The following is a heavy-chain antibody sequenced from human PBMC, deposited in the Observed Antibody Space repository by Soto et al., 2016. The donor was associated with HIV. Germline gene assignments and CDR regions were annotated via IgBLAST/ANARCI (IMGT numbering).Heavy chain of an antibody. CDR3: TRGRPTYYYDSSGYQIGALFDY. CDR2: IRSKAYGGTT. J-gene: IGHJ4*02. V-gene: IGHV3-49*04. CDR1: GFTFGDYA. D-gene: IGHD3-22*01. Sequence: EVQLVESGGGLVQPGRSLRLSCTASGFTFGDYAMSWVRQAPGKGLEWVGFIRSKAYGGTTEYAASVKGRFTISRDDSKSIAYLQMNSLKTEDTAVYYCTRGRPTYYYDSSGYQIGALFDYWGQGTLVTVSS.